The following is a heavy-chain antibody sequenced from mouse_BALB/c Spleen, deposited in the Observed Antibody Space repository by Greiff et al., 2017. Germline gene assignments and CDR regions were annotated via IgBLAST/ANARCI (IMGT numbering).Heavy chain of an antibody. D-gene: IGHD2-3*01. CDR3: ARRGDGYPSFAY. CDR1: GYSFTDYI. J-gene: IGHJ3*01. Sequence: EVQLQQTGPELVKPGASVKISCKASGYSFTDYIMLWVKQSHGKSLEWIGNINPYYGSTSYNLKFKGKATLTVDKSSSTAYMQLNSLTSEDSAVYYCARRGDGYPSFAYWGQGTLVTVSA. CDR2: INPYYGST. V-gene: IGHV1-39*01.